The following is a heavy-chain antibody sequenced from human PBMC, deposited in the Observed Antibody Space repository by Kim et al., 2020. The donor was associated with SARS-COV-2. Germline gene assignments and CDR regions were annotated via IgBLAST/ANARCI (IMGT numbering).Heavy chain of an antibody. D-gene: IGHD6-13*01. CDR2: T. Sequence: TGSAQKFQGRVTMTRNTSISTAYMELSSLRSEDTAVYYCARGIAAAGTGDWGQGTLVTVSS. V-gene: IGHV1-8*01. CDR3: ARGIAAAGTGD. J-gene: IGHJ4*02.